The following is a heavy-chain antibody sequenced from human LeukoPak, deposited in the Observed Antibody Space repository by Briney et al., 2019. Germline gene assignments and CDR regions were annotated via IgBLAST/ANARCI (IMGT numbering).Heavy chain of an antibody. V-gene: IGHV1-69*05. CDR2: IIPIFGTA. Sequence: SVKVSCKASGGTFSSYAISWVRQAPGQGLEWMGGIIPIFGTANYAQKFQGRVTITTDESTSTAYMELSSLRSEDTAVYYCARDVGDYDQLGYWGQGTLVTVSS. J-gene: IGHJ4*02. CDR1: GGTFSSYA. D-gene: IGHD4-17*01. CDR3: ARDVGDYDQLGY.